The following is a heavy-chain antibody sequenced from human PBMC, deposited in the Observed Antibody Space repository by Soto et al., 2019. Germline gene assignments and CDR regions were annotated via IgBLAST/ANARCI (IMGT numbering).Heavy chain of an antibody. Sequence: QVQLVQSGAEVKKPGASVKVSCKASGYTFTSYAMHWVRQAPGQGLEWMGWINAGNDNTKYSQKFQGRVTITRDTSASTASMELSSLRSEDTAVYDCARELAAGDYGDYWGQGTLVTVSS. J-gene: IGHJ4*02. CDR1: GYTFTSYA. CDR3: ARELAAGDYGDY. CDR2: INAGNDNT. D-gene: IGHD4-17*01. V-gene: IGHV1-3*01.